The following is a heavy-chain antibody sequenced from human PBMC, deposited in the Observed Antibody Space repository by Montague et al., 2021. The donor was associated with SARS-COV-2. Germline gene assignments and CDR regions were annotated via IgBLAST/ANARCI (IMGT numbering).Heavy chain of an antibody. CDR2: IYYGGTT. V-gene: IGHV3-23*03. J-gene: IGHJ6*02. Sequence: SLRLSCAASGFTFSKYAMSWVRQAPGKGLDWVSVIYYGGTTYYADSVKGRFTISRNNSNNTLYLQMNSLGAEDTAVYYCAKPLLEDYGMDVWGRGTTVTVSS. D-gene: IGHD2-15*01. CDR1: GFTFSKYA. CDR3: AKPLLEDYGMDV.